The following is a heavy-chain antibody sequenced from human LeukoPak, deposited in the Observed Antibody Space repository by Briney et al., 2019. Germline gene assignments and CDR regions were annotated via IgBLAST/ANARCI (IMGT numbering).Heavy chain of an antibody. D-gene: IGHD1-26*01. CDR1: GFTFSSYS. J-gene: IGHJ4*02. V-gene: IGHV3-21*01. Sequence: GGSLRLSCAASGFTFSSYSMDWVRQAPGKGLEWVSSISSSSSYIYYADSVKGRFTISRDNAKNSLYLQMNSLRAEDTAVYYCARGSSGEDYFDYWGQGTLVTVSS. CDR2: ISSSSSYI. CDR3: ARGSSGEDYFDY.